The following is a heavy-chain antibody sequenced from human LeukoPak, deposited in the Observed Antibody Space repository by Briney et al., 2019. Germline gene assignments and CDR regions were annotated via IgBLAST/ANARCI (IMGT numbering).Heavy chain of an antibody. Sequence: ASVKVSCKASGYTFTSYGISWVRQAPGQGLEWMGWISAYNGNTNYAQKLQGRVTMTTDTSTSTAYMELRSLRSDDTAVYYCARYCSSTSCYGENAFDIWGQGTVVTVSS. V-gene: IGHV1-18*01. CDR2: ISAYNGNT. D-gene: IGHD2-2*01. CDR3: ARYCSSTSCYGENAFDI. CDR1: GYTFTSYG. J-gene: IGHJ3*02.